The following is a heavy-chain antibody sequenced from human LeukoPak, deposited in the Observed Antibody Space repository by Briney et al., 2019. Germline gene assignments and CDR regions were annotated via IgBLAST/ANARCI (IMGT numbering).Heavy chain of an antibody. CDR3: ARTLSDSGVSY. J-gene: IGHJ4*02. D-gene: IGHD2/OR15-2a*01. CDR1: GYTFTNYY. V-gene: IGHV1-46*01. Sequence: ASVKVSCKASGYTFTNYYMHWVRQAPGQGLEWMGKIKPGGDNRNYAQKFQGRVTMTTDTSTSTVYLELSSLRSEDTAVYYCARTLSDSGVSYWGQGTLVTVSS. CDR2: IKPGGDNR.